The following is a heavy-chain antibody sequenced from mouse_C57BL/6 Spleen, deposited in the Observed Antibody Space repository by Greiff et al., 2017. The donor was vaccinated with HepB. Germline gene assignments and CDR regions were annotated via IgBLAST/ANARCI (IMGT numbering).Heavy chain of an antibody. CDR2: ISYDGSN. V-gene: IGHV3-6*01. J-gene: IGHJ2*01. D-gene: IGHD2-2*01. CDR3: ASYGYDEGSFDY. Sequence: EVQRVESGPGLVKPSQSLSLTCSVTGYSITSGYYWNWIRQFPGNKLEWMGYISYDGSNNYNPSLKNRISITRDTSKNQFFLKLNSVTTEDTATYYCASYGYDEGSFDYWGQGTTLTVSS. CDR1: GYSITSGYY.